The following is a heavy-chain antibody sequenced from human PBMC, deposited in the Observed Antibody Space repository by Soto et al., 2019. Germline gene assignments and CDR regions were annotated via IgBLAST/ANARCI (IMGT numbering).Heavy chain of an antibody. J-gene: IGHJ6*02. CDR1: GFTFSSYD. CDR2: IGTAGDT. CDR3: ARAPGHYYYGMDV. V-gene: IGHV3-13*04. Sequence: EVQLVESGGGLVQPGGSLRLSCAASGFTFSSYDMHWVRQATGKGLEWVSAIGTAGDTYYPGSVKGRFTISRENAKISLYLQMNSLRAGDTAVYYGARAPGHYYYGMDVWGQGTTVTVSS.